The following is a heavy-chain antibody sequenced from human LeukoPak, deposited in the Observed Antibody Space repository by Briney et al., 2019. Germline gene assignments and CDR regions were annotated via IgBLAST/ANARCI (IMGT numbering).Heavy chain of an antibody. CDR2: ISSSSSYI. CDR1: GFTFSSYS. Sequence: GGSLRLSCAASGFTFSSYSMNWVRQAPEKGLEWVSSISSSSSYIYYADSVKGRFTISRDNAKNSLYLQMNSLRAEDTAVYYCARGLEYQPLLYNFDYWGQGTLVTVSS. CDR3: ARGLEYQPLLYNFDY. J-gene: IGHJ4*02. D-gene: IGHD2-2*01. V-gene: IGHV3-21*01.